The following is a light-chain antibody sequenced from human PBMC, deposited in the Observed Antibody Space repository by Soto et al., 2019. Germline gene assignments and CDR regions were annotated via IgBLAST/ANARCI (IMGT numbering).Light chain of an antibody. CDR3: QQTDTFPRT. Sequence: DIQMTQSPSSLSASVGDRVTITCRARQSISSYLNWYQHKPGKAPKLLIYAASSLQTGVPSRLSGSRSGTDFALTISSLQREDFATYYCQQTDTFPRTFGQGTKVEMK. CDR2: AAS. CDR1: QSISSY. V-gene: IGKV1-39*01. J-gene: IGKJ1*01.